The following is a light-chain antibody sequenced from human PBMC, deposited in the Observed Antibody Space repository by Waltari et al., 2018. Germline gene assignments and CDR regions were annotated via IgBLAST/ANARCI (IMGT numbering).Light chain of an antibody. V-gene: IGKV1-9*01. J-gene: IGKJ4*01. Sequence: DIYLTQSPSFLPASVGDRVTITCRASQDIHSYLAWYPLRPGQAPRLIIYVASKVQSGVPSRFSGSGTGTDFTLTISGLQPEDFATYYCQHLNSYPLNFGGGTKVEIK. CDR3: QHLNSYPLN. CDR2: VAS. CDR1: QDIHSY.